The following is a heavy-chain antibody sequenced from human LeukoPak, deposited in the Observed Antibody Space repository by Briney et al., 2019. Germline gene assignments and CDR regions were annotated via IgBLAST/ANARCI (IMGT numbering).Heavy chain of an antibody. Sequence: PGGSLRLSCAASGFTFINYGMDWVRQAPGKGLEWVAFIRYDGGNKYYADSVKGRFTISRDNSKNSLYLQMNSLRAEDTAVYYCAGSGGDYVPQVYYYGMDVWGQGTTVTVPS. CDR3: AGSGGDYVPQVYYYGMDV. CDR2: IRYDGGNK. V-gene: IGHV3-30*02. D-gene: IGHD4-17*01. CDR1: GFTFINYG. J-gene: IGHJ6*02.